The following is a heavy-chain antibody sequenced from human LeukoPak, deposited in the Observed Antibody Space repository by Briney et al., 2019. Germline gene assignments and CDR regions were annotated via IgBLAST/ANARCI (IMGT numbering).Heavy chain of an antibody. CDR1: GYAFTSYG. V-gene: IGHV1-18*01. CDR2: ISAYNGNT. J-gene: IGHJ6*02. CDR3: ATDPPRYSSSLNYSYGMDV. D-gene: IGHD6-13*01. Sequence: ASVKVSCKASGYAFTSYGISWGRQAPGQGLGWMGWISAYNGNTNYAQKLQGRVTMTPDTSTSPAYMALRSLRSDHTAVYYCATDPPRYSSSLNYSYGMDVWGQGTTVTAS.